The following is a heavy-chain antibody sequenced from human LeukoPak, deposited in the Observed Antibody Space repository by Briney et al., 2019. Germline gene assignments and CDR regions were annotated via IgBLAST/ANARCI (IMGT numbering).Heavy chain of an antibody. D-gene: IGHD1-26*01. CDR2: IYYSGST. Sequence: SETLSLTCTVSGGSISSYYWSWIRQPPGKGLEWIGYIYYSGSTNYNPSLKSRVTISVDTSKNQFSLKLSSVTAADTAVYYCARDGSPQVNFDYWGQGTLVTVSS. J-gene: IGHJ4*02. V-gene: IGHV4-59*12. CDR3: ARDGSPQVNFDY. CDR1: GGSISSYY.